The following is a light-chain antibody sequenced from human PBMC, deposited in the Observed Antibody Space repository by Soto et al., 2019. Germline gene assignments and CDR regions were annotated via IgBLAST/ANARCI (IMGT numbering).Light chain of an antibody. CDR3: SSYTSSRTPDV. CDR1: SSDVGGYNY. CDR2: EVR. Sequence: QSALTQPASVSGSPGQSITISCTGTSSDVGGYNYVSWYQQYPGKAPKLMIYEVRNRPSGVSNRFSGSKSGNTASLTISGLQAEDEADYYCSSYTSSRTPDVFGTGTKLTVL. J-gene: IGLJ1*01. V-gene: IGLV2-14*01.